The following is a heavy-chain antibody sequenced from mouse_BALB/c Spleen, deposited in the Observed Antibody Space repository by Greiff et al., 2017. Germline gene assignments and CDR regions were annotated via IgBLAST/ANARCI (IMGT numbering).Heavy chain of an antibody. CDR3: ARGTTLFDY. CDR1: GYTFTSYW. D-gene: IGHD2-12*01. V-gene: IGHV1-7*01. J-gene: IGHJ2*01. Sequence: VKLMESGAELAKPGAPVKMSCKASGYTFTSYWMHWVKQRPGQGLEWIGYINPSTGYTEYNQKFKDKATLTADKSSSTAYMQLSSLTSEDSAVYYCARGTTLFDYWGQGTTLTVSS. CDR2: INPSTGYT.